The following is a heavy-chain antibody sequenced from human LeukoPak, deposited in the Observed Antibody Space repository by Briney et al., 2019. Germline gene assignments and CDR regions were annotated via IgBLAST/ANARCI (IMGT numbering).Heavy chain of an antibody. CDR1: GFTFSDYY. J-gene: IGHJ4*02. D-gene: IGHD5-24*01. V-gene: IGHV3-11*04. CDR3: ARDNVEMATIFDY. Sequence: PGGSLRLSCAASGFTFSDYYMSWIRQAPGKGLEWVSYISSSGSTIYYADSVKGRFTISRDNAKNSLYLQMNSLRAEDTAVYYCARDNVEMATIFDYWGQGTLVTVSS. CDR2: ISSSGSTI.